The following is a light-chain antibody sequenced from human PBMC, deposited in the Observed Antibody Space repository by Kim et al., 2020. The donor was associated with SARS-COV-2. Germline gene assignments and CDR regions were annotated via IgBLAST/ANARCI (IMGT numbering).Light chain of an antibody. CDR2: GAS. V-gene: IGKV3-20*01. CDR3: QQYGSTAYT. Sequence: EIVLTQSPGTLSLSPGGRATLSCRASQSVRNNYLGWYQQKPGQAPTLLICGASRRATDIPDRFSGSGSGTDFTLSISRLEPEDFAVYYCQQYGSTAYTCGQGTKLEI. J-gene: IGKJ2*01. CDR1: QSVRNNY.